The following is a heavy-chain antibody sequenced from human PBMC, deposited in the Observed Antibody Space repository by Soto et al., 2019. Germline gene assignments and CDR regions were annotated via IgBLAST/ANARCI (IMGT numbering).Heavy chain of an antibody. J-gene: IGHJ6*02. V-gene: IGHV3-72*01. Sequence: GGSLRLSCAASGFTFSDHYMDWVRQAPGKGLEWVGRTRNKANSYTTEYAASVKGRFTISRDDSKNSLYLQMNSLKTEDTAVYYCARGATARTNYYYGLDAWGQGAQVTVSS. CDR1: GFTFSDHY. D-gene: IGHD1-1*01. CDR3: ARGATARTNYYYGLDA. CDR2: TRNKANSYTT.